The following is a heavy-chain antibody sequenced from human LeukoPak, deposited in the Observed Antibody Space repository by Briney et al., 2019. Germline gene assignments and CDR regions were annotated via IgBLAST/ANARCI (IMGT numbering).Heavy chain of an antibody. CDR3: ARVGYSSSSFDY. V-gene: IGHV3-7*01. Sequence: GGSLRLSCAASGFTFSQYWMSWVRQGPGKGLEWVANINQDGSTKYYVDSVKGRFTISRDNAKSSVSLQMNSLRTDDTAVYYCARVGYSSSSFDYWGQGTLVTVSS. CDR1: GFTFSQYW. CDR2: INQDGSTK. J-gene: IGHJ4*02. D-gene: IGHD6-6*01.